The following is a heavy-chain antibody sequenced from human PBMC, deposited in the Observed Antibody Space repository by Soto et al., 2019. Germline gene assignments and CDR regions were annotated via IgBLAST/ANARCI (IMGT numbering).Heavy chain of an antibody. D-gene: IGHD2-2*01. V-gene: IGHV1-8*01. J-gene: IGHJ6*03. CDR1: GYTFTSYD. Sequence: GASVKVSCKASGYTFTSYDINWVRQATGQGLEWMGWMNPNSGNTGYAQKFQGRVTMTRNTSISTAYMELSSLRSEDTAVYYCAREREYQLLYYMDVWGKGTTVTVSS. CDR2: MNPNSGNT. CDR3: AREREYQLLYYMDV.